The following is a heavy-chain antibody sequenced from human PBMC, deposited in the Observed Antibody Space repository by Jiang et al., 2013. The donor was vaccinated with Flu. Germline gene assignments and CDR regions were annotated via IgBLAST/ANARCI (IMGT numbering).Heavy chain of an antibody. Sequence: SLTCTVSGGSISSSAYYWGWIRQPPGKGLEWIGSVYHSETISYSGTSFYNPSLKNRVTIYVDTSKNQFSLKLSSMTAADTAVYYCARGDVVTTLRFDFWGQGTLVTVSS. J-gene: IGHJ4*02. V-gene: IGHV4-39*01. CDR2: VYHSETISYSGTS. CDR1: GGSISSSAYY. CDR3: ARGDVVTTLRFDF. D-gene: IGHD4-17*01.